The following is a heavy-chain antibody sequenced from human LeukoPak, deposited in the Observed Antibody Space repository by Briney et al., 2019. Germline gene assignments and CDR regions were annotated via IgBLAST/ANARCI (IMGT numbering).Heavy chain of an antibody. J-gene: IGHJ4*02. CDR2: IDPSGGST. CDR3: ARNSGSGFDY. D-gene: IGHD2-15*01. CDR1: GYTFNSYY. Sequence: ASVKVSCKSSGYTFNSYYIVWVPQAPGQGLEWMGRIDPSGGSTSYAQKFQGRVTMTRGTSTSTVYMELSSLISEDSAVYYCARNSGSGFDYWGQGTLVTVSS. V-gene: IGHV1-46*02.